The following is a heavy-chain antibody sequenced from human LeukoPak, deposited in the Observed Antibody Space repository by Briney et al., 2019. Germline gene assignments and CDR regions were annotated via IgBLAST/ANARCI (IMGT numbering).Heavy chain of an antibody. CDR2: IIPIFGTA. Sequence: ASVKVSCKASGGTFSSYVISWVRQAPGQGLEWMGGIIPIFGTANYAQKFQGRVTITADESTSTAYMELSSLRSEDTAVYYCARDLLPAASYYYYGMDVWGQGTTVTVSS. D-gene: IGHD2-2*01. CDR1: GGTFSSYV. J-gene: IGHJ6*02. V-gene: IGHV1-69*01. CDR3: ARDLLPAASYYYYGMDV.